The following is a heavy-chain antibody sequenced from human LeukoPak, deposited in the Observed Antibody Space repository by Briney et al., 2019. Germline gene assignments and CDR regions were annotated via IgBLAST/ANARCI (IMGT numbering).Heavy chain of an antibody. V-gene: IGHV3-48*04. D-gene: IGHD4-17*01. J-gene: IGHJ3*01. Sequence: GGSLRLSCAASGFTFSSYSMNWVRQAPGKGLEWVSYISSSSSTIYYADSVKGRFTISRDNAKNSLYLQMNSLRAEDTAVYYCARTDYGDYGALDLWGQGTMVTVSS. CDR1: GFTFSSYS. CDR3: ARTDYGDYGALDL. CDR2: ISSSSSTI.